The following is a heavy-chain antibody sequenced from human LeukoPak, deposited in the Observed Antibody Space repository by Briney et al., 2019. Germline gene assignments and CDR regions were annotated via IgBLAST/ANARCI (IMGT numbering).Heavy chain of an antibody. CDR1: GYTFTGYY. D-gene: IGHD1-26*01. CDR3: ARANVVGATTPLDY. V-gene: IGHV1-2*02. CDR2: INPNSGGT. J-gene: IGHJ4*02. Sequence: ASVKVSCKASGYTFTGYYMHWVRQAPGQGLEWMGWINPNSGGTNYAQKFQGRVTMTRDTSISTACMELSRLRSDDTAVYYCARANVVGATTPLDYWGQGTLVTVSS.